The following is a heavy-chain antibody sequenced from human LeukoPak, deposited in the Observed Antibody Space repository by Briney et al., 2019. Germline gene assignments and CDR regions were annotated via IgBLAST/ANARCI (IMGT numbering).Heavy chain of an antibody. Sequence: SQTLSLTCTVSGRSISSGGYYWSWIRQHPGKGLEWIGYIYYCRSTHYNPSLKGRVTISVATSKNQFSLKLSSVTAADTAVYYCAREGVLGAFDIWGQGTMVTVSS. J-gene: IGHJ3*02. D-gene: IGHD3-3*02. CDR3: AREGVLGAFDI. CDR2: IYYCRST. V-gene: IGHV4-31*03. CDR1: GRSISSGGYY.